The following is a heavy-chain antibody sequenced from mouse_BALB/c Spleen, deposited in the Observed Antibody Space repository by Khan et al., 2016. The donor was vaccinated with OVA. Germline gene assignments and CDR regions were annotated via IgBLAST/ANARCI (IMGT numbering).Heavy chain of an antibody. V-gene: IGHV2-6-7*01. CDR2: IWGDGST. CDR1: EFSLTDYG. D-gene: IGHD1-2*01. J-gene: IGHJ3*01. CDR3: TRELRRGGFAY. Sequence: VELVESGPGLVAPSQSLSITCTVSEFSLTDYGVNWVRQPPGKGLEGLGMIWGDGSTDYNSALKSRLSISKDNSKSQVFLKMNSLQTDDTARYYCTRELRRGGFAYWGQGTLVTVSA.